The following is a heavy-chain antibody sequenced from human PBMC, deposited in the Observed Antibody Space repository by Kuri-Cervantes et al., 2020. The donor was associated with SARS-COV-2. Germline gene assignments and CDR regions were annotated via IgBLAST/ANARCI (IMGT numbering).Heavy chain of an antibody. D-gene: IGHD6-19*01. CDR2: IYYSGST. CDR3: ARLTGYSSGWYWASWWFDP. J-gene: IGHJ5*02. Sequence: GSLRLSCTVSSGSISSSSYYWGWIRQPPGKGLEWIGSIYYSGSTYYNPSLKSRVTISVDTSKNQFSLKLSSVTAADTAVYYCARLTGYSSGWYWASWWFDPWGQGTLVTVSS. CDR1: SGSISSSSYY. V-gene: IGHV4-39*01.